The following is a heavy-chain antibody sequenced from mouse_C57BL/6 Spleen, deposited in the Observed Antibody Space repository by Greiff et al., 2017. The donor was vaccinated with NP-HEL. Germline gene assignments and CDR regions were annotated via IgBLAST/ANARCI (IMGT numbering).Heavy chain of an antibody. D-gene: IGHD1-1*01. CDR1: GYAFSSSW. Sequence: VKLLESGPELVKPGASVKISCKASGYAFSSSWMNWVKQRPGKGLEWIGRIYPGDGDTNYNGKFKGKATLTADKSSSTAYMQLSSLTSEDSAVYCCARRPTVVVHYYAMDYWGQGTSVTVSS. CDR2: IYPGDGDT. CDR3: ARRPTVVVHYYAMDY. V-gene: IGHV1-82*01. J-gene: IGHJ4*01.